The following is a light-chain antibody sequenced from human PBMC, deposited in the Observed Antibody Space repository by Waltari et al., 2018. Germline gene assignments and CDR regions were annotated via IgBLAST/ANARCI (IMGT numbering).Light chain of an antibody. CDR3: CSYAGSYTWV. CDR2: DVS. J-gene: IGLJ3*02. V-gene: IGLV2-11*01. CDR1: SSDVGGYNY. Sequence: QSALTQPRSVSGSPGQSVTISCTGTSSDVGGYNYVSWHQQHPGKAPKLMIYDVSKRCSGVPERFSGSKSGNTSSLTISGLQAEDEADYYCCSYAGSYTWVFGGGTKLTVL.